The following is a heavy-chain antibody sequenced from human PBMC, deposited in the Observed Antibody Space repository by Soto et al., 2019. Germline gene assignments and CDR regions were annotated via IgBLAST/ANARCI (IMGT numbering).Heavy chain of an antibody. Sequence: EVQLVESGGGLVQPGGSLRLSCAASGFTFSSHWMHWVRQAPGKGLVWVSRINGDGSSTSYADSVKGLFTISRDNAKNMLYLQVNSLRADDTAVYYCAGSPGLSRISGTTLGAWGQGTLVTVSS. D-gene: IGHD1-7*01. V-gene: IGHV3-74*01. J-gene: IGHJ5*01. CDR2: INGDGSST. CDR1: GFTFSSHW. CDR3: AGSPGLSRISGTTLGA.